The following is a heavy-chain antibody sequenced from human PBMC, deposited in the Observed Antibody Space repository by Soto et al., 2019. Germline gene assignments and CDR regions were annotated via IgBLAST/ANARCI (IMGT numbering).Heavy chain of an antibody. Sequence: SDTLSLTWPVSGGSISSSIYYWAWIRQPAGKGWEWIGSSCYSGITYDDPALKSRVPISVDTSKNQFSLKLSSVTAADTAVYYCARPTTAISNSDHWGQGT. CDR3: ARPTTAISNSDH. V-gene: IGHV4-39*01. CDR1: GGSISSSIYY. CDR2: SCYSGIT. J-gene: IGHJ4*02. D-gene: IGHD1-26*01.